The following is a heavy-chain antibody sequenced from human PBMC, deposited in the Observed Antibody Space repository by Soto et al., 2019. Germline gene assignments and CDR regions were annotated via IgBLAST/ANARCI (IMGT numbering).Heavy chain of an antibody. J-gene: IGHJ4*02. CDR2: SNAGNGNR. CDR1: GYTFTNYA. Sequence: ASVKGSCKTSGYTFTNYAMHWVRQAPGQRLEWMGRSNAGNGNREYSQKFQDRVTITRDTSASTVYMELRSLRSRDTAVYYCARALDKHMVKPYWGQGNLVAVSS. V-gene: IGHV1-3*01. CDR3: ARALDKHMVKPY. D-gene: IGHD5-18*01.